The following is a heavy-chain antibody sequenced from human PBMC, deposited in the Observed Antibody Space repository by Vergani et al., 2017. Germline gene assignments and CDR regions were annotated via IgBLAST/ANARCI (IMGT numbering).Heavy chain of an antibody. V-gene: IGHV3-64*02. Sequence: EVQLVESGEGLVQPGGSLRLSCAASGFTFSSYAMHWVRQAPGKGLEYVSAISSNGGSTYYADSVKGRFTISRDNSKNTLYLQMNSLRAEDTAVYYCAKDRIIVGATKVFDYWGQGTLVTVSS. J-gene: IGHJ4*02. CDR1: GFTFSSYA. D-gene: IGHD1-26*01. CDR3: AKDRIIVGATKVFDY. CDR2: ISSNGGST.